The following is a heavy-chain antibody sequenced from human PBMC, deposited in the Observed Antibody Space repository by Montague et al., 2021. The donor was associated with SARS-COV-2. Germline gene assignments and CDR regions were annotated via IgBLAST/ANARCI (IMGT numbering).Heavy chain of an antibody. CDR1: TEAFNGYY. CDR3: ARGVYNRVIFVVSPRYYFDY. CDR2: VSHPGSA. Sequence: SETLSLTCAVYTEAFNGYYWTWIRQPPGKGLEWIGDVSHPGSAKYNPSLKGRVSISVNTWRKQGSLRLTSVNAADTASYYCARGVYNRVIFVVSPRYYFDYWGQGSMVAVSA. J-gene: IGHJ4*02. D-gene: IGHD3-9*01. V-gene: IGHV4-34*01.